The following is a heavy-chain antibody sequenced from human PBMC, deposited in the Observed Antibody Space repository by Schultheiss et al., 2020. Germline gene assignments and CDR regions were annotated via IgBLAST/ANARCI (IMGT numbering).Heavy chain of an antibody. CDR2: INTDGSST. CDR1: GFTFSSYW. V-gene: IGHV3-74*01. D-gene: IGHD3-16*01. J-gene: IGHJ4*02. Sequence: GGSLRLSCAVSGFTFSSYWMHWVRQGPGKGLVWVSRINTDGSSTNYADSVKGRFTISRDNSKNTLYLQMNSLRAEDTAVYYCARGLISGTFDYWGQGTLVTVSS. CDR3: ARGLISGTFDY.